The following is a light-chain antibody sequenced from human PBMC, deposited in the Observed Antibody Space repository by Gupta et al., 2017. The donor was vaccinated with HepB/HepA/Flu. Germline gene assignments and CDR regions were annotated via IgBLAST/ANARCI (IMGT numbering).Light chain of an antibody. Sequence: QSAPPQPPSASGSPGPSVTIPCTGPSSDIGAYNLVSWYQQHPGKAPKLIIYDVFQRPSGVPDRFSGSKSGNTASLTVSGLQAEDEADYYCFSYAGNDNWVFGGGTKVTVL. J-gene: IGLJ1*01. CDR2: DVF. V-gene: IGLV2-8*01. CDR3: FSYAGNDNWV. CDR1: SSDIGAYNL.